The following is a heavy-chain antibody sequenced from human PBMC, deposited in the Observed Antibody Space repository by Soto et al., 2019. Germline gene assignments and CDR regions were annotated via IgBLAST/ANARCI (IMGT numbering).Heavy chain of an antibody. D-gene: IGHD3-16*01. CDR1: GFTFSSYG. Sequence: QVQLVESGGGVVQPGRSLRLSCAASGFTFSSYGMHWVRQAPGKGLEWVAVIWYDGSNEYYADSVKGRFTISRDNSKNTLYLQMTSLRAEDTAVYYCAREAGGYWGQGTLVIVSS. CDR2: IWYDGSNE. CDR3: AREAGGY. J-gene: IGHJ4*02. V-gene: IGHV3-33*01.